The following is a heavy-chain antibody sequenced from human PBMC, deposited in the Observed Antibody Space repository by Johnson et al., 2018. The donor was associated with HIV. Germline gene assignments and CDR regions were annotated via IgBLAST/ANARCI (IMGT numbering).Heavy chain of an antibody. CDR3: ARRSGYAFDI. D-gene: IGHD5-24*01. CDR2: IKEDGSEK. CDR1: GFTFSSYG. Sequence: MQLVESGGGVVQPGRSLRLSCAASGFTFSSYGMHWVRQAPGKGLEWVANIKEDGSEKYYVDSVKGRFTISRDNAKNSVYLQMKSLRAEDTAVYYCARRSGYAFDIWGQGTMVTVSS. V-gene: IGHV3-7*05. J-gene: IGHJ3*02.